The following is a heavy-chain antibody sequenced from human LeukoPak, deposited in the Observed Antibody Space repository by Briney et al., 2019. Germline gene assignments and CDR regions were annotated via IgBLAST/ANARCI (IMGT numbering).Heavy chain of an antibody. J-gene: IGHJ3*02. CDR3: ARDLKAYCGGDCFNAFDI. CDR2: IWYDGSNK. Sequence: GGSLRLSCAASGFTFSSYGMHWVRQAPGKGLEWVAVIWYDGSNKYYADSVKGRFTISRDTSKNTLYLQMNSLRAEDTAVYYCARDLKAYCGGDCFNAFDIWGQGTMVTVSS. CDR1: GFTFSSYG. D-gene: IGHD2-21*02. V-gene: IGHV3-33*01.